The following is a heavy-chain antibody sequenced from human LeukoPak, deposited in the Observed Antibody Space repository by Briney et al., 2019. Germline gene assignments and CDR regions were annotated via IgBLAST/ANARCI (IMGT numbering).Heavy chain of an antibody. Sequence: ASVKVSCKASGYTFTGSYIHWVRQAPGQGLEWMGWINPNSGGTNYAQKFQGRVTMTRDTSISTAYMELRRLRSDDTAVYYCMLVDTYLALFDYWGQGTLVTVSS. CDR3: MLVDTYLALFDY. V-gene: IGHV1-2*02. J-gene: IGHJ4*02. CDR2: INPNSGGT. CDR1: GYTFTGSY. D-gene: IGHD2-15*01.